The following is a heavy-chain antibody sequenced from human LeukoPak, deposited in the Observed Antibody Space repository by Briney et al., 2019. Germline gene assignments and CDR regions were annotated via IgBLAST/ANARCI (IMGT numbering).Heavy chain of an antibody. CDR1: GYTLTELS. V-gene: IGHV1-18*01. Sequence: ASVKVSCKVSGYTLTELSMHWVRQAPGQGLEWMGWISAYNGNTNYAQKLQGRVTMTTDTSTSTAYMELRSLRSDGTAVYYCARDYVAGSGWFDPWGQGTLVTVSS. CDR3: ARDYVAGSGWFDP. CDR2: ISAYNGNT. J-gene: IGHJ5*02. D-gene: IGHD3-16*01.